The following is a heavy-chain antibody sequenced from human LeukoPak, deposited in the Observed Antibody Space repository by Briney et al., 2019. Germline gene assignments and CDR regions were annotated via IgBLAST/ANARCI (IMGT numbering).Heavy chain of an antibody. V-gene: IGHV4-34*01. J-gene: IGHJ4*02. Sequence: SETLSLTCAVYGGSFSGYYWSWIRQPPGKGLEWIGEINHSGSTNYNPSLKSRVTISVDTSKNQFSLKLSSVTAADTAVYYCARAPKWSRNYYFDYGGQGTLVTVSS. CDR3: ARAPKWSRNYYFDY. CDR2: INHSGST. CDR1: GGSFSGYY. D-gene: IGHD2-15*01.